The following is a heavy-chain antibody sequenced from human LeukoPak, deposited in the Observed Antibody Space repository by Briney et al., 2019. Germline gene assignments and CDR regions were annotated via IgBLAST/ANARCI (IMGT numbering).Heavy chain of an antibody. CDR3: AKDAFGDYYFDY. D-gene: IGHD4-17*01. CDR2: ISGSGGST. J-gene: IGHJ4*02. Sequence: PGGSLRLSCAASGFTFSDYYMSWIRQAPGKGLEWVSAISGSGGSTYYADSVKGRFTISRDNSKNTLYLQMNSLRAEDTAVYYCAKDAFGDYYFDYWGQGTLVTVSS. CDR1: GFTFSDYY. V-gene: IGHV3-23*01.